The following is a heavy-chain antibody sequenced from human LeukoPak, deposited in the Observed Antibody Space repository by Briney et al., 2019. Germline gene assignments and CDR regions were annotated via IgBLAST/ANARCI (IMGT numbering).Heavy chain of an antibody. CDR1: DGSISRYF. D-gene: IGHD3-16*01. CDR2: IYYSGST. Sequence: SETLSLTCTVSDGSISRYFWTWIRQPPGKGLEWIGYIYYSGSTSYNPSLKSRVTISVDTSKNQFSLKLRAVTAADTAVYYCARYSLYDYVWGSYSQTFAFDYWGQGTLVTVSS. CDR3: ARYSLYDYVWGSYSQTFAFDY. J-gene: IGHJ4*02. V-gene: IGHV4-59*01.